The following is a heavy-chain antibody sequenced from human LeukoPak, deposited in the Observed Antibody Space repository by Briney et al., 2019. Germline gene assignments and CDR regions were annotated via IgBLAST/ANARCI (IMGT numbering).Heavy chain of an antibody. CDR1: GGSITTTNW. CDR2: VHLNGAT. J-gene: IGHJ4*02. V-gene: IGHV4-4*02. D-gene: IGHD1-26*01. Sequence: SETLSLTCAVSGGSITTTNWWSWVRQPPGKGLEWIGEVHLNGATNYDPSLESRFSMSIDKSNNHLSLEVTSVTAADTAMYYCTRESGAFSPFGFWGQGTLVTVSS. CDR3: TRESGAFSPFGF.